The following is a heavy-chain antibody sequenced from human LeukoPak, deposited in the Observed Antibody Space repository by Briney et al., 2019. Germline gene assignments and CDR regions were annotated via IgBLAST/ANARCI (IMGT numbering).Heavy chain of an antibody. D-gene: IGHD2-15*01. Sequence: GSLRLSCVVSGISLSNYAMTWVRQAPGKGLEWVSYISERGGSTTYADSVKGRFTISRDNSKNMLYLQMNSLRAEDTAVYYCAKGATGLRIVGDDWGQGTLVTVSS. CDR3: AKGATGLRIVGDD. V-gene: IGHV3-23*01. CDR2: ISERGGST. J-gene: IGHJ4*02. CDR1: GISLSNYA.